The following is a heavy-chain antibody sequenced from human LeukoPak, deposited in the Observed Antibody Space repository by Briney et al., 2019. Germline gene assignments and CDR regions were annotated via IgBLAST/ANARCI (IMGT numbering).Heavy chain of an antibody. D-gene: IGHD6-19*01. CDR1: GFTFSSYA. CDR2: ISYDGSNK. J-gene: IGHJ4*02. V-gene: IGHV3-30-3*01. CDR3: ARDDQTKQWLGNFDY. Sequence: PGGSLRLSCAASGFTFSSYAMHWVRQAPGKGLEWVAVISYDGSNKYYADSVKGRFTISRDNSKNTLYLQMNSLRAEDTAVYYCARDDQTKQWLGNFDYWGQGTLVTVSS.